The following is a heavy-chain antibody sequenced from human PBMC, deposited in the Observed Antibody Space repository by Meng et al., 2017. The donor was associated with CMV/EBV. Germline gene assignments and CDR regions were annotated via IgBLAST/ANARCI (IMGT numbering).Heavy chain of an antibody. V-gene: IGHV4-34*01. Sequence: SETLSLTCAVYGESFSGYYWSWIRQPPGKGLEWIGEINHSGSTNYNPSLKSRVTISVDTSKNQFSLKLSSVTAADTAVYYCARVGGYSSSWSRFGRGNWFDPWGQGTLVTVSS. D-gene: IGHD6-13*01. CDR3: ARVGGYSSSWSRFGRGNWFDP. CDR1: GESFSGYY. J-gene: IGHJ5*02. CDR2: INHSGST.